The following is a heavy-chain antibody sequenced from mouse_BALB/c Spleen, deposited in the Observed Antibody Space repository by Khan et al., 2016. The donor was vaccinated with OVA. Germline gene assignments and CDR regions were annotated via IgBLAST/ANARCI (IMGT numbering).Heavy chain of an antibody. CDR2: IYPGSGNI. CDR3: AREWAALVPY. V-gene: IGHV1-77*01. CDR1: GYTFTDYN. D-gene: IGHD2-2*01. Sequence: VQLQQSGAELARPGASVNLSCKASGYTFTDYNINWMKQRTGQGLEWIGEIYPGSGNIYYNEKFKGKATLTADTSSSTAYMQLSSLTSEDSAVYFCAREWAALVPYWGQGTLVTVSA. J-gene: IGHJ3*01.